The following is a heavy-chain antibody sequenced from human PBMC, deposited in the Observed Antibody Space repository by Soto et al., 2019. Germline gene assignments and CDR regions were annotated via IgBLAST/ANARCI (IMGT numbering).Heavy chain of an antibody. CDR2: IKQEGREK. D-gene: IGHD6-13*01. CDR3: VRGSPKGYGTSWFDY. Sequence: GGSLRLSCAASGFTFGDYWMSWLRQAPGKGLEWVANIKQEGREKFYVDSVKGRFTISRDSAENSLYLQMKSLRAEDTALYYCVRGSPKGYGTSWFDYWGQGTLVTVSS. CDR1: GFTFGDYW. V-gene: IGHV3-7*01. J-gene: IGHJ4*02.